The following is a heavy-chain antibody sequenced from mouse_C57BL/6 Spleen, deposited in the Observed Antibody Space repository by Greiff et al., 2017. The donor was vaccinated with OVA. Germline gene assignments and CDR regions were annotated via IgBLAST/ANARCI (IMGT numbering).Heavy chain of an antibody. CDR1: GFTFSSYA. Sequence: EVQGVESGGGLVKPGGSLKLSCAASGFTFSSYAMSWVRQTPEKRLEWVATISDGGSYTYYPDNVKGRFTISRDNAKNNLYLQMSHLKSEDTAMYYCAREGGITTVVARYFDVWGTGTTVTVSS. CDR2: ISDGGSYT. CDR3: AREGGITTVVARYFDV. J-gene: IGHJ1*03. D-gene: IGHD1-1*01. V-gene: IGHV5-4*01.